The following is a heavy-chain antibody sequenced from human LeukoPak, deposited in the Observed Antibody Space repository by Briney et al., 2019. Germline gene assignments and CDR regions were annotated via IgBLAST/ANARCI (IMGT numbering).Heavy chain of an antibody. D-gene: IGHD6-13*01. CDR3: ARGRSGLAAAGTYDY. CDR2: INPYSGSR. Sequence: GASVKVSCKASGYTFTSSDINWVRRAAGQGLEWMGWINPYSGSRGYAQKFQGRVTMTANTSISTAYMELSSLRFDDTAVYYCARGRSGLAAAGTYDYWGQGTLITVSS. V-gene: IGHV1-8*01. J-gene: IGHJ4*02. CDR1: GYTFTSSD.